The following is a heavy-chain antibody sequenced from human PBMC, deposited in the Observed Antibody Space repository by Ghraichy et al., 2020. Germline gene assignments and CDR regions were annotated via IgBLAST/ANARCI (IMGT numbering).Heavy chain of an antibody. J-gene: IGHJ4*02. Sequence: SETLSLTCTAHGGSFSDYYWTWIRQPAGKGLEWIGKVTHSGITNYNPSLKSRVTISVDTSKSHFALKVTSVTAADTAVYYCVRGRDCGGDCVLRQWGQGTLVTVSS. CDR1: GGSFSDYY. CDR3: VRGRDCGGDCVLRQ. V-gene: IGHV4-34*01. D-gene: IGHD2-21*02. CDR2: VTHSGIT.